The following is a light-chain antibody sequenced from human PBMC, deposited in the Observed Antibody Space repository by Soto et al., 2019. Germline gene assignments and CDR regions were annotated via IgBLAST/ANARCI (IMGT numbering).Light chain of an antibody. V-gene: IGKV1D-8*01. Sequence: IWMTPSPSLLSACTGDRVTISCRISQGISSYLAWYQQKPGKAPELLIYAASTLQSGVPSRFSGSGSGTDFTLTISCLQSEDFATYYCQQYYSFPLTFGGGTKVDIK. CDR2: AAS. CDR1: QGISSY. CDR3: QQYYSFPLT. J-gene: IGKJ4*01.